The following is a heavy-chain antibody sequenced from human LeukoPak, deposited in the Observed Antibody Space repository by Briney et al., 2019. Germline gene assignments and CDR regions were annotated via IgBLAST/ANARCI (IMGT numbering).Heavy chain of an antibody. D-gene: IGHD1-1*01. CDR2: IYYSGST. J-gene: IGHJ4*02. V-gene: IGHV4-39*01. Sequence: PSETLSLTCTVSGGSISSSSYYWGWIRQPPGKGLEWIGGIYYSGSTYYNPSLKSRVTISVDTSKNQFSLKLSSVTAADTAVYYCARSPWSWSGTSDYWGQGTLVTVSS. CDR1: GGSISSSSYY. CDR3: ARSPWSWSGTSDY.